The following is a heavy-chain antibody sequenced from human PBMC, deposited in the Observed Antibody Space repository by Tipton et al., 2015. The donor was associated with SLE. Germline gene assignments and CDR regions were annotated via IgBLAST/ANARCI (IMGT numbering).Heavy chain of an antibody. D-gene: IGHD2-15*01. CDR1: GGSISSSSYY. CDR2: IYYSGST. V-gene: IGHV4-39*07. Sequence: TLSLTCTVSGGSISSSSYYWGWIRQPPGKGLEWIGSIYYSGSTYYNPSLKSRVTISVDTSKNQFSLKLSSVTAADTAVYYCASQNGEGYCSGGSRPGDWGQGTLVTVSS. J-gene: IGHJ4*02. CDR3: ASQNGEGYCSGGSRPGD.